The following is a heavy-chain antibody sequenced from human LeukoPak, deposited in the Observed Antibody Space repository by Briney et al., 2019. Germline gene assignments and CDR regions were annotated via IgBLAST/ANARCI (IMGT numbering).Heavy chain of an antibody. J-gene: IGHJ6*02. D-gene: IGHD2-15*01. CDR1: GFTFSDYY. CDR2: ISSSGGDI. Sequence: GGSLTLSCTASGFTFSDYYLSWIRQAPGKGLEWLSYISSSGGDIFYSDSVKGRFTISRDNAKGSLYLKMTNLRGEDTAVYYCGRDSKDILALPAAEAHSYPSLVLDVWGQGTSVIVSS. V-gene: IGHV3-11*01. CDR3: GRDSKDILALPAAEAHSYPSLVLDV.